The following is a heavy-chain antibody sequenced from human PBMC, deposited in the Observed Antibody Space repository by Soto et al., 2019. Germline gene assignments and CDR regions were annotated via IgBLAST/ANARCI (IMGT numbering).Heavy chain of an antibody. CDR1: GFTFSSYS. Sequence: PGGSLRLSCAASGFTFSSYSMNWVRQAPGKGLEWVSYISSSSSTIYYADSVKGRFTISRDNAKNSLYLQMNSLRDEDTAVYYCAIDDYYGSGYRGAFDIWGQGTMVTVSS. D-gene: IGHD3-10*01. CDR2: ISSSSSTI. V-gene: IGHV3-48*02. J-gene: IGHJ3*02. CDR3: AIDDYYGSGYRGAFDI.